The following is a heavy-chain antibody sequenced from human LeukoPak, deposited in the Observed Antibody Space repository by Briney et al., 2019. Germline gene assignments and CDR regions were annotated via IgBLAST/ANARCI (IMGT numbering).Heavy chain of an antibody. V-gene: IGHV3-23*01. J-gene: IGHJ4*02. D-gene: IGHD3-10*01. CDR1: GFTFSSYA. CDR3: ATLMVRGVIITDAAY. Sequence: GGSLRLSCAASGFTFSSYAMSWVRQAPGKGLEWVSAISGSGGSTYYADSVKGRFTISRDNSKNTLYLQMNSLRAEDTAVYYCATLMVRGVIITDAAYWGQGTLVSVSS. CDR2: ISGSGGST.